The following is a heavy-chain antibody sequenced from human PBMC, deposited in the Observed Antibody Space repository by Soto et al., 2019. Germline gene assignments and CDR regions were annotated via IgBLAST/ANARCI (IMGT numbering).Heavy chain of an antibody. V-gene: IGHV3-9*01. Sequence: EVQLVESGGGLVQPGRSLRLSCAASGFTFDDYAMHWVRQAPGKGPEWVSGITWNSGSRGYAESVKGRFTISRDTAKNSPYLQMNSLRTEDKDLYYCAKRKGDLELRTTTVTTFWGPFHIWGQGTMVTVSS. J-gene: IGHJ3*02. CDR1: GFTFDDYA. CDR2: ITWNSGSR. D-gene: IGHD4-17*01. CDR3: AKRKGDLELRTTTVTTFWGPFHI.